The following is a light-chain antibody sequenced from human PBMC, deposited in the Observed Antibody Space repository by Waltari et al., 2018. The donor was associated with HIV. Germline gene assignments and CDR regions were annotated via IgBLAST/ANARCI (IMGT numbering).Light chain of an antibody. CDR1: ALPKKY. CDR3: QSADSSGTYPWV. Sequence: SYELTQPPSVSVSPGQTARITCSGDALPKKYAYWYQQKPGLAPGRVIIKGSERPSGIPERFSGSSSGTTVTLTISGVQAEDEADDYCQSADSSGTYPWVFGGGTKLTVL. J-gene: IGLJ3*02. CDR2: KGS. V-gene: IGLV3-25*03.